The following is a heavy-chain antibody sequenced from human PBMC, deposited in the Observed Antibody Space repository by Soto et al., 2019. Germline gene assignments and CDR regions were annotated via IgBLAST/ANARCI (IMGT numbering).Heavy chain of an antibody. Sequence: GGSLRLSCAASGFTFSSYSMNWVRKAPGKGLEWVSSISSSSSYIYYADSVKGRFTISRDNAKNSLYLQMNSLRAEDTAVYYCARDRQQLVPDYWGQGTLVTVSS. V-gene: IGHV3-21*01. CDR2: ISSSSSYI. CDR1: GFTFSSYS. D-gene: IGHD6-13*01. CDR3: ARDRQQLVPDY. J-gene: IGHJ4*02.